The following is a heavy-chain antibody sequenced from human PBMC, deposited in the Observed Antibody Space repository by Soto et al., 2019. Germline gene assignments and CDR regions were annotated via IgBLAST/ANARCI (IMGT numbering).Heavy chain of an antibody. J-gene: IGHJ4*02. CDR1: GGTFSSYT. CDR3: ARGSYYGSGSYSGTDY. V-gene: IGHV1-69*02. D-gene: IGHD3-10*01. CDR2: IIPILGIA. Sequence: QVQLVQSGAEVKKPGSSVKVSCKASGGTFSSYTISWVRQAPGQGLEWMGRIIPILGIANYAQKFQGRVTITADKSTSTAYMELSSLRSEDTAVYYCARGSYYGSGSYSGTDYWGQGTLVTVSS.